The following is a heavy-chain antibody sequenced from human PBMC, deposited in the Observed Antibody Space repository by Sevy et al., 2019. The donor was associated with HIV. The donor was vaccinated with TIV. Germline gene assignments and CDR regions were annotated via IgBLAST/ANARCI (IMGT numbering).Heavy chain of an antibody. V-gene: IGHV3-15*01. CDR3: TTSIAAAGYHDY. D-gene: IGHD6-13*01. CDR2: IKSKTDGGTT. CDR1: GFTFSNAW. Sequence: GGSLRLSCAASGFTFSNAWMSWVRQAPGKGLEWVGRIKSKTDGGTTDYAAPVKGRFTISRDDSKNTLYLQMNSLKTEDTAVYYCTTSIAAAGYHDYWGHGTLVTVSS. J-gene: IGHJ4*01.